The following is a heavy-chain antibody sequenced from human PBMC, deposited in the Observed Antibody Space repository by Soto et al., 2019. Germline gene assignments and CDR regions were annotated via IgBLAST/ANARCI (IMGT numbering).Heavy chain of an antibody. J-gene: IGHJ6*03. CDR2: INHSGST. Sequence: SETLSLTCAVCGGSFSGYYLSWIRQPPGKGLEWIGEINHSGSTNYNPSLKSRVTISVDTSKNQFSLKLSSVTAADTAVYYCARSYYYYMDVWGKGTTVTVSS. CDR1: GGSFSGYY. CDR3: ARSYYYYMDV. V-gene: IGHV4-34*01.